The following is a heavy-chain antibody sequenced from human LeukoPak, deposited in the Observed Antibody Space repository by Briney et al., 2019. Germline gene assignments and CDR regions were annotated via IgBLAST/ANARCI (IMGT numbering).Heavy chain of an antibody. CDR3: ASEFRSEGY. V-gene: IGHV3-21*01. CDR2: IDRGSSYI. J-gene: IGHJ4*02. CDR1: GFTFSSYS. Sequence: PGGSLRLSCAASGFTFSSYSMNWVRQAPGKGLEWVSSIDRGSSYIHYADSIKGRFAISRDNAKNSLYLQMNSLRAEDTAVYYCASEFRSEGYWGQGTLVTVSS.